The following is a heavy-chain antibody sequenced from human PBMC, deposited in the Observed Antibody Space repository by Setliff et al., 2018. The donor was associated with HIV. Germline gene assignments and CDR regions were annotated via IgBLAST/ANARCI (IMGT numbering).Heavy chain of an antibody. CDR1: GYTFTSYA. D-gene: IGHD2-2*01. CDR3: ARGGAREYQLLYNYFDP. J-gene: IGHJ5*02. V-gene: IGHV1-3*01. Sequence: ASVKVSCKASGYTFTSYAIHWVRRAPGQRLEWMGWINADNGNTKFSQKFQGRLTITADTTASTAYMVLSSLTSEDTAVYYCARGGAREYQLLYNYFDPWGQGTLVTVSS. CDR2: INADNGNT.